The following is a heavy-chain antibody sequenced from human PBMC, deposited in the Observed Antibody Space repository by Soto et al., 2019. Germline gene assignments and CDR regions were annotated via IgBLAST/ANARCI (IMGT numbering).Heavy chain of an antibody. V-gene: IGHV1-69*04. D-gene: IGHD1-26*01. CDR1: GSTFSSDT. Sequence: SVKVSCKTSGSTFSSDTFSWVRQAPGQGLEWVGRVIPVLGLTNFAQKFQGRVTITTDKSTNTAYMELSSLGSDDTAVYYCAREATYDAFDIWGQGTMVTVSS. J-gene: IGHJ3*02. CDR2: VIPVLGLT. CDR3: AREATYDAFDI.